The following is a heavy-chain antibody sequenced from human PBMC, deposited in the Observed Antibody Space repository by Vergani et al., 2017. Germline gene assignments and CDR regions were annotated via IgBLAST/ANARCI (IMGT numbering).Heavy chain of an antibody. CDR3: ARYGDYVYYFDY. CDR1: GGSFSGYY. CDR2: INHSGST. Sequence: QVQLQQWGAGLLKPSETLSLTCAVYGGSFSGYYWSWIRQPPGKGLEWIGEINHSGSTNYNPSLKSRVTISVDTSKNQFSLKLSSVTAADTAVYYCARYGDYVYYFDYWGQGTLVTVSS. V-gene: IGHV4-34*01. D-gene: IGHD4-17*01. J-gene: IGHJ4*02.